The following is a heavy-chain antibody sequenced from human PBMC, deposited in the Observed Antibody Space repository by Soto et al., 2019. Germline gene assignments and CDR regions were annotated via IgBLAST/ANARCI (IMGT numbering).Heavy chain of an antibody. J-gene: IGHJ4*02. CDR3: VRGQWLPRGEY. CDR1: GGSFSGFF. V-gene: IGHV4-34*01. Sequence: QVQLQQWGAGMLKPSETLSLTCTVSGGSFSGFFWTWIRQPPGKGLEWIGEINHSGSTNYNSSLKSRVTRSLDMSENQFSLRLTSVTVADTAVYYCVRGQWLPRGEYWGQGTLVTVSS. D-gene: IGHD6-19*01. CDR2: INHSGST.